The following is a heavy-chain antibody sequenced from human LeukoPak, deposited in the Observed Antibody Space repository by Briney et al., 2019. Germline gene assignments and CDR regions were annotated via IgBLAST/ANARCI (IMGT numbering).Heavy chain of an antibody. CDR3: AEDVYDSGSYGYFHF. D-gene: IGHD3-10*01. CDR1: GFTFSSYP. V-gene: IGHV3-23*01. J-gene: IGHJ4*02. Sequence: GGSLRLSCAAAGFTFSSYPMSWVRQAPGQGLEWGSTIRGSGGSTYYADSVKGRFTISRDNSKTTLYLQMNSLRAADTAVYYCAEDVYDSGSYGYFHFWGQGTLVTVSS. CDR2: IRGSGGST.